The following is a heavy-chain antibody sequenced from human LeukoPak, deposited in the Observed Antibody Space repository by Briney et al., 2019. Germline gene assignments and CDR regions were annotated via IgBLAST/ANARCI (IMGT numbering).Heavy chain of an antibody. V-gene: IGHV4-34*01. D-gene: IGHD7-27*01. Sequence: TSETLSLTCAVYGGSFSGYYWSWIRQPPGKGLEWIGEINHSGSTNYNPSLKSRVTISVDTSKNQFSLKLSSVTAADTAVYYCARGRLGDYWGQGTLVTVSS. CDR2: INHSGST. J-gene: IGHJ4*02. CDR1: GGSFSGYY. CDR3: ARGRLGDY.